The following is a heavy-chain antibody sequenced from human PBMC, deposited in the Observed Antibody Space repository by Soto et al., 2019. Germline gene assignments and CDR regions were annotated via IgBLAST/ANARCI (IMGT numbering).Heavy chain of an antibody. V-gene: IGHV3-33*01. CDR3: ARDWDNMVRGVILGY. D-gene: IGHD3-10*01. CDR2: IWYDGSNK. CDR1: GFSLSSYG. Sequence: VGSLRLSCAASGFSLSSYGMHWVRQAPGKGLEWVAVIWYDGSNKYIADSVRGRFSVSRDNSKNTLYLQMNSLRADDTAVYYCARDWDNMVRGVILGYWGQGALVTVSS. J-gene: IGHJ4*02.